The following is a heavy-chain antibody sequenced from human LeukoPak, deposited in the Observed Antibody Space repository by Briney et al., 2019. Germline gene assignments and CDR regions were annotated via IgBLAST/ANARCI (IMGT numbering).Heavy chain of an antibody. CDR3: ARIRRLWFGESGWFDP. CDR2: INHNGST. CDR1: GGSFSGYY. Sequence: PSETPSFTCAVYGGSFSGYYRSWIRQPPGKGLEWIGEINHNGSTNYNPSLKRRYTISVDTSKNQFSLKLSSVTAADTAVYYCARIRRLWFGESGWFDPWGQGTLVTVSS. D-gene: IGHD3-10*01. J-gene: IGHJ5*02. V-gene: IGHV4-34*01.